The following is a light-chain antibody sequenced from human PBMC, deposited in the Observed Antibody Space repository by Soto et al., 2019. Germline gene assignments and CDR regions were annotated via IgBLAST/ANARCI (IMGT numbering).Light chain of an antibody. CDR3: QQYGDSPT. CDR2: GAS. Sequence: ERVMTQSPVTLSVSPGESVTLSCRASQSVGTNLAWYQQKPGQAPRLLIFGASSRATGIPDRFSGSGSGTDFTLTISRLEPEDFAVYFCQQYGDSPTFGQGTKVDIK. CDR1: QSVGTN. V-gene: IGKV3-20*01. J-gene: IGKJ1*01.